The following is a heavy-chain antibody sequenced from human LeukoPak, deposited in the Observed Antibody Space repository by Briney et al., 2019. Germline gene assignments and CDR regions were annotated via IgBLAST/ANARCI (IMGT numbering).Heavy chain of an antibody. Sequence: SSETLSLTCTVSGGSISSYYWTWIRQPPGKGLEWIGYIYYGGSTNYNPSLKSRVTISVDPSKNQFSLRLSSVTAADTAVYYCARAHHSSGWPFDPWGQGTLVTVSS. CDR2: IYYGGST. J-gene: IGHJ5*02. CDR1: GGSISSYY. V-gene: IGHV4-59*01. D-gene: IGHD6-19*01. CDR3: ARAHHSSGWPFDP.